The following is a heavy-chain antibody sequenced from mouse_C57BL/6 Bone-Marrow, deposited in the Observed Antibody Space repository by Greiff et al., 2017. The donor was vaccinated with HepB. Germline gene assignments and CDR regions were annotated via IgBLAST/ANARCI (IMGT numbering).Heavy chain of an antibody. D-gene: IGHD1-1*01. CDR2: ISSGSSTI. CDR3: AKNLYYGSSYLWYFDV. V-gene: IGHV5-17*01. CDR1: GFTFSDYG. Sequence: EVQLVESGGGLVKPGGSLKLSCAASGFTFSDYGMHWVRQAPEKGLEWVAYISSGSSTIYYADTVKGRFTISRDNAKNTLFLQMTSLRSEDTAMYYCAKNLYYGSSYLWYFDVWGTGTTVTVSS. J-gene: IGHJ1*03.